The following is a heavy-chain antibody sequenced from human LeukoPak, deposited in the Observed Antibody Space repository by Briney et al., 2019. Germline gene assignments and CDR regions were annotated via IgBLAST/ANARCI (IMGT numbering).Heavy chain of an antibody. CDR3: ARGLTWIQLWSY. Sequence: SETLSLTCAVYGGSFSGYYWSWIRQPPGKGLEWIGEINHSGSTNYNPSLKSRVTISVDTSKNQFSLKLSSVTAAVTAVYYCARGLTWIQLWSYWGQGTLVTVSS. CDR1: GGSFSGYY. V-gene: IGHV4-34*01. J-gene: IGHJ4*02. CDR2: INHSGST. D-gene: IGHD5-18*01.